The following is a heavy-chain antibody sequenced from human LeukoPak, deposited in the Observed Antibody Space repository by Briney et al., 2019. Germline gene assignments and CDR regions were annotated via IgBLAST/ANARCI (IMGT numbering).Heavy chain of an antibody. D-gene: IGHD6-19*01. CDR1: GWIFICHA. Sequence: GGSLRLSCAASGWIFICHAMNWVCQAPGKGLEWVSAISDSGGSTYYADSVKGRFTISSDNSKNTLYLQMNSLRAEYTTLDWCWRALGGSYSSGWYYFDYWGQGTLVTVSS. CDR3: WRALGGSYSSGWYYFDY. J-gene: IGHJ4*02. CDR2: ISDSGGST. V-gene: IGHV3-23*01.